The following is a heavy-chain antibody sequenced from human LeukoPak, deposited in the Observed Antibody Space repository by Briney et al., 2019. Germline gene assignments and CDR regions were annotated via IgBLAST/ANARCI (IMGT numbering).Heavy chain of an antibody. CDR2: ISAYNGNS. D-gene: IGHD6-13*01. CDR1: GYTFTSYG. V-gene: IGHV1-18*01. Sequence: ASVKVSCKASGYTFTSYGISWVRQAPGQGPGWMGWISAYNGNSNYAQKLQGRVTMTTDTSTSTAYMELRSLRSEDTAVYYCARDYHSIGYTTSWFNYWGQGTLVTVSS. J-gene: IGHJ4*02. CDR3: ARDYHSIGYTTSWFNY.